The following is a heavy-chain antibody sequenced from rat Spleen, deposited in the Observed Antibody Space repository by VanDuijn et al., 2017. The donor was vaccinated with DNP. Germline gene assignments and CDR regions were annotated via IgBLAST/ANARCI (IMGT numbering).Heavy chain of an antibody. CDR2: ISSGGGGT. CDR1: GFTFSDYY. CDR3: ARHRTIMPYYYAMDA. V-gene: IGHV5-25*01. D-gene: IGHD1-12*01. J-gene: IGHJ4*01. Sequence: EVQLVGSDGGLVQPGRSLKVSCAASGFTFSDYYMAWARQAPTKGLEWVATISSGGGGTYYPDSVKGRFTISRDNAKSTLYLQMDSLRSEDTATYYCARHRTIMPYYYAMDAWGQGASVTVSS.